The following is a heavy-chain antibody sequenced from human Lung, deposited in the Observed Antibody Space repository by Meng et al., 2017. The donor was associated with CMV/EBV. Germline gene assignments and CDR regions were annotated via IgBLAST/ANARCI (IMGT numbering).Heavy chain of an antibody. CDR2: ISCYNGDT. J-gene: IGHJ4*02. CDR1: GYTFTHQG. V-gene: IGHV1-18*01. CDR3: ARDPSNTSGRYAYFDY. Sequence: QLLKCGCEGEEPGASVRVYCQSSGYTFTHQGISWIRQAPGQGLEWMGWISCYNGDTNYAQKFQGRVTMTTDTSTSTAYMDLRSLRSDDTAVYYCARDPSNTSGRYAYFDYWGQGTLVTVSS. D-gene: IGHD6-19*01.